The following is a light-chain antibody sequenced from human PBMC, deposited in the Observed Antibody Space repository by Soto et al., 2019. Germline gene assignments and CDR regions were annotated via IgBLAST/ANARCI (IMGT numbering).Light chain of an antibody. CDR3: SSYISSFSHV. CDR1: RSDVGNYNY. J-gene: IGLJ1*01. Sequence: QSALTQPASVSGSPGQSITISCTGTRSDVGNYNYVSWYQQHPGKAPKLMIFEVSDRPSGVSNRFSGSKSGNTASLTISGLQAEDEADYYCSSYISSFSHVFGTGTKLTVL. V-gene: IGLV2-14*01. CDR2: EVS.